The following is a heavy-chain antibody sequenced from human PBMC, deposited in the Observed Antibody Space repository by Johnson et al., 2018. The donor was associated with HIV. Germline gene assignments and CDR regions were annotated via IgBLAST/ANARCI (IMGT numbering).Heavy chain of an antibody. CDR1: GFKYAA. CDR2: TPGGDGST. CDR3: ARGLGSRSAFDI. V-gene: IGHV3-23*04. D-gene: IGHD2-2*01. Sequence: VQLVESGGGLVQPGGSLRVSCAASGFKYAASGLAFSNYAVKWVSHTPGGDGSTYYADSVKGRFTISRDNSKNTLYLQMNSVRAEDTAVYYCARGLGSRSAFDIWGQGTMVTVSS. J-gene: IGHJ3*02.